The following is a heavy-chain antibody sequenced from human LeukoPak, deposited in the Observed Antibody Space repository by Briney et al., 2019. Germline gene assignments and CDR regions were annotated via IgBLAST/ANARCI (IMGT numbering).Heavy chain of an antibody. CDR3: ARAVVAATYYYYYYMDV. Sequence: ASVKVSCKASGYTFTSYGISWVRQAPGQGLEWMGWISAHNGNTNYAQKLQGRVTMTTDTSTSTAYMELRSLRSDDTAVYYCARAVVAATYYYYYYMDVWGKGTTVTVSS. V-gene: IGHV1-18*01. CDR1: GYTFTSYG. D-gene: IGHD2-15*01. J-gene: IGHJ6*03. CDR2: ISAHNGNT.